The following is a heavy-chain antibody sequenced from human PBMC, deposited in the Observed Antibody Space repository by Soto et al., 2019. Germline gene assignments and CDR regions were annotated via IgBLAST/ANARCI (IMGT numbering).Heavy chain of an antibody. D-gene: IGHD6-13*01. CDR1: GFTFSSYA. CDR2: ISGSGGST. V-gene: IGHV3-23*01. Sequence: EVQLLESGGGLVQPGGSLRLSCAASGFTFSSYAMSWVRQAPGKGLEWVSAISGSGGSTYYADSAKGRFTISRDNSKNTLYLQMNSLRAEDTAVYYCAKVTRGSGSWPGALPFDHWGQGTLVTVSS. CDR3: AKVTRGSGSWPGALPFDH. J-gene: IGHJ4*02.